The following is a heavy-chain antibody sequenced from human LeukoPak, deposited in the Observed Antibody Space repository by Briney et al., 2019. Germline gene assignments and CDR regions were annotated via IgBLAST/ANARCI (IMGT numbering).Heavy chain of an antibody. J-gene: IGHJ4*02. CDR3: SRRLDN. Sequence: VGPLSLSCVASVVPLCGYGMDCGRRAPGQGVEGVANINKDGTTQSFAPSLKGRFSISRDNAKNSLYLQMNSLRAGDTAVYYCSRRLDNLGQRALVTVSS. CDR2: INKDGTTQ. CDR1: VVPLCGYG. V-gene: IGHV3-7*01.